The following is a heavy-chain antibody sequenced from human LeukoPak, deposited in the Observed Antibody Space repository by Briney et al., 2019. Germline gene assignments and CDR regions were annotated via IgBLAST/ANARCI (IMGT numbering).Heavy chain of an antibody. V-gene: IGHV3-33*01. J-gene: IGHJ4*02. D-gene: IGHD5-24*01. CDR3: ARELSPVETYYFDY. Sequence: PGGSLRLSCAASGFTFSSYGMHWVRQAPGKGLEWVAVICYDGSKKYYADSVKGRFTISRDNSRNTLYLQMNSLRVEDTAVYYCARELSPVETYYFDYWGQGTLVTVSS. CDR1: GFTFSSYG. CDR2: ICYDGSKK.